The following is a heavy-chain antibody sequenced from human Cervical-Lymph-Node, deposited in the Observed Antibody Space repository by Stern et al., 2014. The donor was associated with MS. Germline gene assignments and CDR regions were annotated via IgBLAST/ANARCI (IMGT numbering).Heavy chain of an antibody. CDR3: ARDRNYGSATFNFDL. V-gene: IGHV1-2*02. J-gene: IGHJ4*02. CDR2: INPNTGGT. Sequence: QVQLVQSGAEVKKPGASVKVSCKASGYTFSDYYIHWVRQAPGQGLEWIGWINPNTGGTHYAQQFQGGVTMTRDTSISTAYMDLSRLRSDDTAVFYCARDRNYGSATFNFDLWGQGTLVTVSS. D-gene: IGHD3-10*01. CDR1: GYTFSDYY.